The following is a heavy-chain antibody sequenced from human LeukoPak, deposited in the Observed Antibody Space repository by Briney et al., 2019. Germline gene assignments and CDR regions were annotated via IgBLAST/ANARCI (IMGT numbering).Heavy chain of an antibody. J-gene: IGHJ4*02. Sequence: ASVKVSCKASGYTFTGYYMHWVRQAPGQGLEWMGWINPNSGGTNYAQKFQGRVTMTRGTSISTAYMELSRLRSDDTAVYYCARQSRGSGSYYSTRELQLDYWGQGTLVTVSS. CDR3: ARQSRGSGSYYSTRELQLDY. D-gene: IGHD3-10*01. V-gene: IGHV1-2*02. CDR2: INPNSGGT. CDR1: GYTFTGYY.